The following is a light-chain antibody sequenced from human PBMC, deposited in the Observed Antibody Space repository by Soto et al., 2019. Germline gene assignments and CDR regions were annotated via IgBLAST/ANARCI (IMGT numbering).Light chain of an antibody. V-gene: IGKV1-5*01. CDR2: DAS. CDR3: QQYNSYQLT. CDR1: QSISSW. J-gene: IGKJ4*01. Sequence: DIKMTQSPSTLSASVGDRVTITCRASQSISSWLAWYQQKPGKAPKLLIYDASSLESGVPSRFSGSGSGTEFTLTISSLQPDDFATYYCQQYNSYQLTFGGGTKVDIK.